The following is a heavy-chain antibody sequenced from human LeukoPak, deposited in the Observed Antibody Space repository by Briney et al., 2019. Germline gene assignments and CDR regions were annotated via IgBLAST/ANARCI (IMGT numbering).Heavy chain of an antibody. CDR2: ISSSGSTI. V-gene: IGHV3-48*03. Sequence: HPGGSLRLSCAASGFTFSSYEMNWVRQAPGKGLEWVSYISSSGSTIYYADSVKGRFTISRDNAKNSLYLQMNSLRAEDTAVYYCARDGVTDYYYYYYYMDVWGKGTTVTISS. CDR1: GFTFSSYE. D-gene: IGHD2-21*02. CDR3: ARDGVTDYYYYYYYMDV. J-gene: IGHJ6*03.